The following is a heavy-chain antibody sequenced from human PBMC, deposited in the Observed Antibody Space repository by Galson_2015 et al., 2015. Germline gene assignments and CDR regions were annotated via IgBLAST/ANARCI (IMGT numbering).Heavy chain of an antibody. V-gene: IGHV3-33*01. CDR3: AREKVVISATQEKYLDY. D-gene: IGHD3-22*01. CDR2: IWYDGFEE. CDR1: GFVITTYN. Sequence: SLRLSCAASGFVITTYNMHWVRQAPGKGLEWVAVIWYDGFEEHYADSVKGRFTISRDTSKNTVNLELNSLRAEDTAIYFCAREKVVISATQEKYLDYWGQGTLVTVSS. J-gene: IGHJ4*02.